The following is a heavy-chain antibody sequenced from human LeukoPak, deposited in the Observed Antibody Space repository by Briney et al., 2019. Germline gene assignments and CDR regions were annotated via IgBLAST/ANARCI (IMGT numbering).Heavy chain of an antibody. J-gene: IGHJ6*03. Sequence: SETLSLTCIVSGGSINYYYWTWIRQPPGKGLEWIGYIYSSGTTDYNPSLKSRVTISVDTSKNQFSLKLSSVTAADTAVYYCARLTKNDSGSFRFGKKKRGYMDVWGKGTTVTISS. CDR2: IYSSGTT. V-gene: IGHV4-59*12. CDR3: ARLTKNDSGSFRFGKKKRGYMDV. CDR1: GGSINYYY. D-gene: IGHD3-10*01.